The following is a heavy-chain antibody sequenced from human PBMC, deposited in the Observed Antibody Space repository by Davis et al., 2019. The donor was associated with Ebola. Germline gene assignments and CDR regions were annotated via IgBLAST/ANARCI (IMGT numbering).Heavy chain of an antibody. V-gene: IGHV1-8*02. CDR1: GYTFTSYD. J-gene: IGHJ5*02. Sequence: SVKVSCKASGYTFTSYDINWVRQATGQGLEWMGWMNPNSGNTGYAQKFQGRVTMTRNTSISTAYMELSSLRSEDTAVYYCARGPAGRITIFGVEFDPWGQGTLVTVSS. CDR3: ARGPAGRITIFGVEFDP. D-gene: IGHD3-3*01. CDR2: MNPNSGNT.